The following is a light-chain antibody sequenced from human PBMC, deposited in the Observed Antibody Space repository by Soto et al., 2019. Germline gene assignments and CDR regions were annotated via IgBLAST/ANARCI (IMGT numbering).Light chain of an antibody. V-gene: IGKV3-11*01. CDR2: DAS. Sequence: EIVLTQSPATLSLSPGERATLSCRASQSVSSYLAWYQQKPGQAPRLLIYDASNRATGIPARFSGSGSGTDCTLTIRSLEPEDVAVYYCQQRSNWPPYTFGQGTKLEIK. CDR3: QQRSNWPPYT. J-gene: IGKJ2*01. CDR1: QSVSSY.